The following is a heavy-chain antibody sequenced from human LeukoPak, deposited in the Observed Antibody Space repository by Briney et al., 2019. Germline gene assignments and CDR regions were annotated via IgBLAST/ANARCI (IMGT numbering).Heavy chain of an antibody. CDR1: GGSFSGYY. V-gene: IGHV4-34*01. D-gene: IGHD3-22*01. CDR2: INHSGST. Sequence: SETLSLTCAVYGGSFSGYYWSWIRQPPGKGLEWIGEINHSGSTNYNPSLKSRVTISVDTSKHQFSLKLISVTAADTAVYYCANGYYDSSGYPYYYYGMDVWGQGTTVTVSS. J-gene: IGHJ6*02. CDR3: ANGYYDSSGYPYYYYGMDV.